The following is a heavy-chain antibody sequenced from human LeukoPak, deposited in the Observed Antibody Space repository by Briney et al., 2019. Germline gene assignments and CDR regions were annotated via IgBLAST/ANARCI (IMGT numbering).Heavy chain of an antibody. CDR1: GGTFSSYA. Sequence: SVKVSCKASGGTFSSYAISWVRQAPGQGLEWMGRIILIFGTANYAQKFQGRVTITTDESTSTAYMELSSLRSEDTAVYYCARAPYYYDSSGYSNYWGQGTLVTVSS. D-gene: IGHD3-22*01. J-gene: IGHJ4*02. CDR3: ARAPYYYDSSGYSNY. V-gene: IGHV1-69*05. CDR2: IILIFGTA.